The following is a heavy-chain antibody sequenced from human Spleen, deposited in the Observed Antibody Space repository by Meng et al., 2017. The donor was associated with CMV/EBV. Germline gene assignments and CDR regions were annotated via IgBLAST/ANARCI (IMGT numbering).Heavy chain of an antibody. D-gene: IGHD6-19*01. CDR1: GYTLTSYG. CDR3: ASSVAGNDWLDP. V-gene: IGHV1-18*01. CDR2: VSPYNGNT. Sequence: CKASGYTLTSYGIGWVRQAPGQGLEWMGWVSPYNGNTNYGQKLQGRVTMTTDTSTSTAYMELRSLRSDDTAVYYCASSVAGNDWLDPWGQGTLVTVSS. J-gene: IGHJ5*02.